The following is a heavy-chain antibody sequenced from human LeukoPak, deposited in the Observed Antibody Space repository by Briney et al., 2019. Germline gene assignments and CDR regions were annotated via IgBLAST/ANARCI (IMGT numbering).Heavy chain of an antibody. J-gene: IGHJ5*02. D-gene: IGHD3-9*01. V-gene: IGHV3-23*01. Sequence: PGGSLRLSCAASGSTFSRYAMSWVRQAPGKGLEWLSAISESDGSTYYADSVKGRFTISRDNSKNTLYLQMNSLGADDTAVYYCARDSSALRYFDWLNWFDPWGQGTLVTVSS. CDR3: ARDSSALRYFDWLNWFDP. CDR2: ISESDGST. CDR1: GSTFSRYA.